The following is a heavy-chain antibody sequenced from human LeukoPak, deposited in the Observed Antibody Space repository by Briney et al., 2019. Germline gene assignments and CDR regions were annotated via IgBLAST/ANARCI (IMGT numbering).Heavy chain of an antibody. D-gene: IGHD6-19*01. CDR3: ARASSGWYGLFDY. Sequence: SETLSLTCAVYGGSFSGYYWSWIRQPPGKGLEWIGEINHSGSTNYNPSLKSRVTISVDMSKNQFSLKLSSVTAADTAVYYCARASSGWYGLFDYWGQGTPVTVSS. CDR1: GGSFSGYY. CDR2: INHSGST. J-gene: IGHJ4*02. V-gene: IGHV4-34*01.